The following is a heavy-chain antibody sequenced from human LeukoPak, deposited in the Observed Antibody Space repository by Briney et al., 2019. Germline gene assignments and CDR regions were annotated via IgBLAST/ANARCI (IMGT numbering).Heavy chain of an antibody. CDR2: ISSGSSTI. CDR3: AFRSFPSEY. Sequence: QTGGSLRLSCAVSGFTFSSYSMNWVRQAPGKGLEWVSYISSGSSTIYYADSVKGRFTISRDNAKNSLYLQMNSLRTEDTALYYCAFRSFPSEYWGQGSLVTVSS. V-gene: IGHV3-48*01. D-gene: IGHD1-14*01. CDR1: GFTFSSYS. J-gene: IGHJ4*02.